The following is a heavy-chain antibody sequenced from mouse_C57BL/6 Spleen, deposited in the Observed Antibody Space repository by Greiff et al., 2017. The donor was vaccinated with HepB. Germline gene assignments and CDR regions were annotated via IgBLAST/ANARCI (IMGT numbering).Heavy chain of an antibody. CDR1: GFTFSSYT. J-gene: IGHJ2*01. D-gene: IGHD2-4*01. Sequence: EVMLVESGGGLVKPGGSPKLSCAASGFTFSSYTMSWVRQTPEKRLEWVATISGGGGNTYYPDSVKGRFTISRDNAKNTLYLQMSSLRSEDTALYYCASLMITSLFDYWGQGTTLTVSS. CDR3: ASLMITSLFDY. CDR2: ISGGGGNT. V-gene: IGHV5-9*01.